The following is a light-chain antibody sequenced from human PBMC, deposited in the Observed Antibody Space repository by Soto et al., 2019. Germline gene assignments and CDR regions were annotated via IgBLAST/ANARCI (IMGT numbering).Light chain of an antibody. CDR2: GNS. CDR3: QSYDGSLRGSVV. Sequence: QSVLTQPPSVSGAPGQRVTISCTGSSSNIGAGYDVSWYQQLPGTAPKLLIYGNSNRPSGGPDRFSGAKSGTSASLAITGLQDEDEADDYCQSYDGSLRGSVVFGGGTKLTVL. J-gene: IGLJ2*01. V-gene: IGLV1-40*01. CDR1: SSNIGAGYD.